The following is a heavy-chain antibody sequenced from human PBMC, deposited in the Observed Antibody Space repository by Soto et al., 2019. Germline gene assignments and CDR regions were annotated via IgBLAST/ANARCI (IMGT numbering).Heavy chain of an antibody. V-gene: IGHV1-18*01. CDR2: ISTYNGDT. CDR1: GYTFSRSG. J-gene: IGHJ6*02. Sequence: VQLVQSGAEVKKPGASVKVSCKASGYTFSRSGISWVRQAPGQGLEWMGWISTYNGDTNYAQQVQGRVTMTKDTSTSTAFMELMSLRSDDTAVYYCARSGSVPYYYSGLDVWGQGTTVTVSS. CDR3: ARSGSVPYYYSGLDV. D-gene: IGHD1-26*01.